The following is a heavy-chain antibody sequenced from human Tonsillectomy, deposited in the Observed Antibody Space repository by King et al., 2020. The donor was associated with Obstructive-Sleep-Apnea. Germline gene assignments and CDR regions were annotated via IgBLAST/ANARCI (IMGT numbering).Heavy chain of an antibody. J-gene: IGHJ6*02. Sequence: VKLVESGGGVVQPGRSLRLSCAASGFTLSNHAVHWVRQAPDKGLECVAVISSDGSNKYYADSVKGRFTVSRDNSKSTLFLHMNSLRVEDTAVYYCARDLGSSMATWLLGYYYAMDVWGHGTAVIVSS. CDR3: ARDLGSSMATWLLGYYYAMDV. V-gene: IGHV3-30*04. CDR1: GFTLSNHA. CDR2: ISSDGSNK. D-gene: IGHD2-2*03.